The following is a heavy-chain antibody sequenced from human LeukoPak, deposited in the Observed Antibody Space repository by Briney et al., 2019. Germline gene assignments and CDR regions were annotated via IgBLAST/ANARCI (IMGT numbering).Heavy chain of an antibody. CDR3: AKDLWFGELLGGYYGMDV. Sequence: GGSLRLSCAASGFTFSSYWMSWVRQAPGKGLEWVANIKQDGSEKYYVDSVEGRFTISRDNSKNTLYLQMNSLRAEDTAVYYCAKDLWFGELLGGYYGMDVWGQGTTVTVSS. D-gene: IGHD3-10*01. V-gene: IGHV3-7*01. CDR2: IKQDGSEK. CDR1: GFTFSSYW. J-gene: IGHJ6*02.